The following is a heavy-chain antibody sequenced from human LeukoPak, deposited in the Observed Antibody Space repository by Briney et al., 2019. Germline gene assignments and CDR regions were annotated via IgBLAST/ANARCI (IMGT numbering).Heavy chain of an antibody. Sequence: VGSLRLSCAASTFTFSTCAMHWVRQAPGKGLEWVSTISSNGGMTFYSHSVKGRFSISRDNSKNILYIQMNSLRVEDTAVYYCAGDSDVEPRNGFDIWGQGTMATVSS. CDR2: ISSNGGMT. J-gene: IGHJ3*02. CDR3: AGDSDVEPRNGFDI. D-gene: IGHD1-1*01. V-gene: IGHV3-23*01. CDR1: TFTFSTCA.